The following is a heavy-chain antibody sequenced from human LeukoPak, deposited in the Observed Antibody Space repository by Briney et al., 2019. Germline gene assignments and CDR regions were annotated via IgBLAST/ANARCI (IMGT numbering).Heavy chain of an antibody. CDR3: ARDHAMAVAGLIDY. Sequence: PGGSLRLSCAASGFTFSRYWMTWVRQAPGKGLEWLANIKEDGSDKYYVDFVEGRFTISRDNAKNSLYLQMNSLRAEDTAVYYCARDHAMAVAGLIDYWGQGTLVTVSS. V-gene: IGHV3-7*01. CDR1: GFTFSRYW. CDR2: IKEDGSDK. D-gene: IGHD6-19*01. J-gene: IGHJ4*02.